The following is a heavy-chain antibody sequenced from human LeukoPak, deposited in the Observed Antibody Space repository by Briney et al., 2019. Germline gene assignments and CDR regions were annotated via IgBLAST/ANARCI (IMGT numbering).Heavy chain of an antibody. J-gene: IGHJ1*01. CDR1: GGSISSSTYY. CDR3: ARHSWGLPPAEYFQH. D-gene: IGHD3-16*01. V-gene: IGHV4-39*01. CDR2: IYNSGST. Sequence: SETLSLTCNVSGGSISSSTYYGGWIRQPPGKGLEWIGSIYNSGSTYYNPSLKSRVTIAVDTSKNQFSLKLSSVTAADTAVYYCARHSWGLPPAEYFQHWGQGTLVTVSS.